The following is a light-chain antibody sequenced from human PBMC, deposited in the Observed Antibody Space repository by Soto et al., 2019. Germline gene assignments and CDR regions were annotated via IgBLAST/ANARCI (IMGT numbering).Light chain of an antibody. J-gene: IGKJ2*01. V-gene: IGKV1-5*03. CDR2: KAS. CDR1: QSISSW. Sequence: DIQMTQSPSTLSASVGDRVTITCRASQSISSWLAWYQQKPGKAPKLLIYKASSLEGGVPSRFGGSGSGTEFTLTISSLQPDDFATYYCQQYKTYWYTFGQGTKLEIK. CDR3: QQYKTYWYT.